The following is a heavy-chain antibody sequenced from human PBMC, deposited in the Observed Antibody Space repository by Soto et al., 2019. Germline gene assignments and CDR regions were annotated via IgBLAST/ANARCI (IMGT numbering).Heavy chain of an antibody. V-gene: IGHV1-2*04. CDR2: IYPNSGGT. J-gene: IGHJ3*02. Sequence: QVQLVQSGAEVKKPGASVKVSCKASGYTFTGYYIHWVRQAPGQGLEWMGWIYPNSGGTNYAQKFQGWVTMTGDTSIRTAYVELSRLTSDDTAVYYCARDRVSSGCYGSWAFDIWGQGTMVTVSS. CDR3: ARDRVSSGCYGSWAFDI. D-gene: IGHD6-19*01. CDR1: GYTFTGYY.